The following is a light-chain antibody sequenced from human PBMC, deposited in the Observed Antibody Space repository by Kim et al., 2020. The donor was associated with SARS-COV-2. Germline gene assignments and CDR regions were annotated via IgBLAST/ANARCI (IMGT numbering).Light chain of an antibody. J-gene: IGKJ3*01. CDR3: QQLSSWSLT. CDR1: QTVSSY. CDR2: DAS. Sequence: EIVLTQSPATLSLSPGERATLSCRAGQTVSSYLAWYQQKPGQAPRLLIYDASNRATGIPARFSGSGSGTDFNLTISGLEPEDFAVYYCQQLSSWSLTFGPGTKVDI. V-gene: IGKV3-11*01.